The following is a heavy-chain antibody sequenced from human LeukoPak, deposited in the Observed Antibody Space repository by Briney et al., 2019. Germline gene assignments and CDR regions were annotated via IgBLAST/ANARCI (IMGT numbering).Heavy chain of an antibody. CDR2: ISGSGGST. V-gene: IGHV3-23*01. D-gene: IGHD1-26*01. Sequence: GRSLRLSCAASGFTFSSYAMSWVRQAPGKGLEWVSAISGSGGSTYYADSVKGRFTISRDNSKNTLYLQMNSLRAEDTAVYYCAKGTNSGYYYYGMDVWGQGTTVTVSS. CDR3: AKGTNSGYYYYGMDV. J-gene: IGHJ6*02. CDR1: GFTFSSYA.